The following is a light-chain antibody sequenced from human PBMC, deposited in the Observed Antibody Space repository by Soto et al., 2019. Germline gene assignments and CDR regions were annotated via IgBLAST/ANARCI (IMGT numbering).Light chain of an antibody. V-gene: IGKV1-39*01. J-gene: IGKJ4*01. CDR2: AAS. Sequence: DIQMPQSPSSLSASVGDRVTITCRASQSISSYLNWYQQKPGKAPKLLIYAASSLQSGVPSRFSGSGSGTDFTPTISSLHPEDFATYYCQHSYSALTFGGGTKVEIK. CDR3: QHSYSALT. CDR1: QSISSY.